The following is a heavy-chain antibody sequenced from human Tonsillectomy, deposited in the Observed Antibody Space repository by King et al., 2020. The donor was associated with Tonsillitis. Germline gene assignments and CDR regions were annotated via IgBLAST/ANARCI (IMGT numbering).Heavy chain of an antibody. D-gene: IGHD2-21*02. CDR1: GYTFTAYY. J-gene: IGHJ4*02. CDR3: ARDFCGGDCYSFDY. Sequence: VQLVESGAEVKKPGASVKVSCKASGYTFTAYYMHWVRQAPGQGLEWMGWINPNSGDTNYAQRFQGRVTMTRATSISTAYMELSRLRSDDTAVYYCARDFCGGDCYSFDYWGQGTLVTVSS. V-gene: IGHV1-2*02. CDR2: INPNSGDT.